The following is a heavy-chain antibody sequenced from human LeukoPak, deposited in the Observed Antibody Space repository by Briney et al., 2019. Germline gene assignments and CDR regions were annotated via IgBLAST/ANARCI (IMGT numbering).Heavy chain of an antibody. D-gene: IGHD6-13*01. J-gene: IGHJ2*01. V-gene: IGHV3-23*01. CDR2: ISGSGGST. CDR1: GFTFSSYG. Sequence: GGSLRLSCAASGFTFSSYGMSWVRQAPGKGLEWVSAISGSGGSTYYADSVKGRFTISRDNTKNTLYLQMNSLRAEDTAVYYCAMGSSSWYRGYFDLWGRGTLVTVSS. CDR3: AMGSSSWYRGYFDL.